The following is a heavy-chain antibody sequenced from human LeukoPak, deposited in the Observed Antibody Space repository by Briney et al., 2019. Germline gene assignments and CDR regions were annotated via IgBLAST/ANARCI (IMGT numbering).Heavy chain of an antibody. CDR1: AYTFTGYY. CDR3: ARARGVRGVTSYFDY. CDR2: INPNSGGT. Sequence: GASVKVSCKASAYTFTGYYMHWVRQAPGQGLEWMGWINPNSGGTNYAQKFQGWVTMTRDTSISTDYMELSRLRSDDTAVYYCARARGVRGVTSYFDYWGQGTLVTVSS. J-gene: IGHJ4*02. D-gene: IGHD3-10*01. V-gene: IGHV1-2*04.